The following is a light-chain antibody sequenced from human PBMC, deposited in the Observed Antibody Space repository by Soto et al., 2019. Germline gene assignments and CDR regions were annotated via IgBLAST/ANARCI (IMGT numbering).Light chain of an antibody. V-gene: IGLV2-8*01. CDR3: SSYAGSNNLKV. Sequence: QSVLTHPPSASGSPGQSVTISCTGTSSDVGGYNYVSWYQQHPGKAPKLMIYEVSKRPSGVPDRFSGSKSGNTASLTVSGLQAEDEADYYCSSYAGSNNLKVFGTGTKVTV. J-gene: IGLJ1*01. CDR2: EVS. CDR1: SSDVGGYNY.